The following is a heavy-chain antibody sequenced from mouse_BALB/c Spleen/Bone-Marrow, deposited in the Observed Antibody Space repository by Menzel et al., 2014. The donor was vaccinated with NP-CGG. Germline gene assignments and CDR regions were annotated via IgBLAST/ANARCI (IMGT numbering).Heavy chain of an antibody. V-gene: IGHV3-8*02. J-gene: IGHJ4*01. CDR1: GDSITSGY. Sequence: VQLKESGPSLVKPSQTLSLTCSVTGDSITSGYWNWIRKFPGNKLEYMGYISYSGSTYYNPSLKSRISITRDTSKNQYYLQLNSVTTEDTPPYYCARGGGSSYNYAMDYWGQGTSVTVSS. D-gene: IGHD1-1*01. CDR2: ISYSGST. CDR3: ARGGGSSYNYAMDY.